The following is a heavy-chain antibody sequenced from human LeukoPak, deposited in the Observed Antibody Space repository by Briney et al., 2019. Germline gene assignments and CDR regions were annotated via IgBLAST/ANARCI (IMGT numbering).Heavy chain of an antibody. V-gene: IGHV4-34*01. CDR2: INDSGDT. J-gene: IGHJ4*02. D-gene: IGHD2-15*01. CDR3: VRSAKDCSGGKCFHTGFDY. Sequence: SETLSLTCAVYGGSFSGYYWSWIRQPPGKGLEWIADINDSGDTNYYPSLKSRVTISEDTSKNQFSLKLSSVTAADTAVYYCVRSAKDCSGGKCFHTGFDYWGQGTLVTVSS. CDR1: GGSFSGYY.